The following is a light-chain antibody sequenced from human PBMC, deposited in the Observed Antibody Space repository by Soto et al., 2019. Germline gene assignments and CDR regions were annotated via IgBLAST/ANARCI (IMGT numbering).Light chain of an antibody. CDR1: SSDVGGYNY. CDR2: EVS. Sequence: QSALTQPPSASGSPGQSVTISCTGTSSDVGGYNYVSWYQHHPGNAPKLMIYEVSKRHAGVPDRFSGSKSGNTASLTVSGLQAEDEDDYYCSTYASSNNFVIGGCTKLTVL. J-gene: IGLJ2*01. CDR3: STYASSNNFV. V-gene: IGLV2-8*01.